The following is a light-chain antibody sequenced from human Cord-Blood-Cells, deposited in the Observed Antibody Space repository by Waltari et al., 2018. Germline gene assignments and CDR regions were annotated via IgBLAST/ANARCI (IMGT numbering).Light chain of an antibody. J-gene: IGKJ1*01. V-gene: IGKV1-5*01. CDR2: DAS. CDR1: QSISSW. Sequence: DIQRTQSPSTLSASVGDRVTITCRASQSISSWLAWDQQKPGKAPKLLSYDASSLESGVPSRFSGSGSGTEFTLTISSLQPDDFATYYCQQYNSYWTFGQGTKVEIK. CDR3: QQYNSYWT.